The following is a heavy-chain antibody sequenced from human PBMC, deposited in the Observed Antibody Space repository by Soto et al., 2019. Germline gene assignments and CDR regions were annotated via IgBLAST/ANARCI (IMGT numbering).Heavy chain of an antibody. CDR1: GGSISSGGYY. CDR3: ARGRDVVVVAAKGFDY. D-gene: IGHD2-15*01. Sequence: QVQLQESGPGLVKPSQTLSLTCTVSGGSISSGGYYWSWIRPHPGNGLEGIGYIYYSGSTYYNPSLKSRVTISVDTSKNQFSLKLSSVTAADTAVYYCARGRDVVVVAAKGFDYWGQGTLVTVSS. CDR2: IYYSGST. J-gene: IGHJ4*02. V-gene: IGHV4-31*03.